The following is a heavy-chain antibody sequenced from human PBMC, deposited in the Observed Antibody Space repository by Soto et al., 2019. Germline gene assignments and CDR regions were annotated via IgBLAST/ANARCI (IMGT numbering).Heavy chain of an antibody. CDR2: ISGSGGST. Sequence: PGGSLRLSCAASGFTFSSYAMSWVRQAPGKGLEWVSAISGSGGSTYYADSVKGRFTISRDNSKNTLYLQMNSLRAEDTAVYYCANNLRTMTTVTPSGHWGQGTLITVSS. J-gene: IGHJ4*02. V-gene: IGHV3-23*01. D-gene: IGHD4-17*01. CDR1: GFTFSSYA. CDR3: ANNLRTMTTVTPSGH.